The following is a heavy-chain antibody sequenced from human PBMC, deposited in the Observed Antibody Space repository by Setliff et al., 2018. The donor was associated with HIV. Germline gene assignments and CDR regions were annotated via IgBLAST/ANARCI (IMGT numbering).Heavy chain of an antibody. CDR1: GGSFSDHY. J-gene: IGHJ4*02. CDR2: INHSGST. V-gene: IGHV4-34*01. Sequence: SETLSLTCAVYGGSFSDHYWSWIRQPPGKGLEWIGEINHSGSTNYNSSLKSRVTTSVDTSKNQFSLKLNSVTAADTAVYYCARARSLITVRRSFDYWGQGTLVTVSS. D-gene: IGHD6-6*01. CDR3: ARARSLITVRRSFDY.